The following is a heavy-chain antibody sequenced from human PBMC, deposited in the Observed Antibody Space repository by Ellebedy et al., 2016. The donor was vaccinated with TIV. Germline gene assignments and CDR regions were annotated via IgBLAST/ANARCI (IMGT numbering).Heavy chain of an antibody. D-gene: IGHD3-3*01. CDR2: IYYSGST. CDR1: GGSVSSAGYY. V-gene: IGHV4-61*08. CDR3: ARVGYVDYDFRSGYSPGGYGMDV. Sequence: MPSETLSLTCTVSGGSVSSAGYYWSWIRQPPGKGLEWIGCIYYSGSTNYNPSLKSRVTLSVDTSKSQFSLKLSSVTAADTAVYYCARVGYVDYDFRSGYSPGGYGMDVWGPGTAVTVSS. J-gene: IGHJ6*02.